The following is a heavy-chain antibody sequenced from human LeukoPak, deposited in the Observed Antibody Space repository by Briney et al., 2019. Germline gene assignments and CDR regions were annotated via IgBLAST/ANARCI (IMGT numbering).Heavy chain of an antibody. CDR3: ARGAYDFWSGSRNWFDP. Sequence: SETLSLTCTVSGGSISSYYLSWIRQPPGKGLEWIGYIYYSGSTNYNPSLKSRVTISVDTSKNQFSLKLSSVTAADTAVYYCARGAYDFWSGSRNWFDPWGQGTLVTVSS. CDR1: GGSISSYY. V-gene: IGHV4-59*01. CDR2: IYYSGST. D-gene: IGHD3-3*01. J-gene: IGHJ5*02.